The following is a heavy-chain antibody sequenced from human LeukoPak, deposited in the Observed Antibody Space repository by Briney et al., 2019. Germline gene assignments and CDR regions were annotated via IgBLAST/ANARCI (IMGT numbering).Heavy chain of an antibody. CDR3: ARGHGSLDY. CDR2: IWYDGSNK. D-gene: IGHD1-26*01. V-gene: IGHV3-33*08. J-gene: IGHJ4*02. Sequence: GGSLRLSCAASGFTFSSYAMSWVRQAPGKGLEWVAVIWYDGSNKYYADSVKGRFTISRDNSKNTLYLQMNSLRAEDTAVYYCARGHGSLDYWGQGTLVTVSS. CDR1: GFTFSSYA.